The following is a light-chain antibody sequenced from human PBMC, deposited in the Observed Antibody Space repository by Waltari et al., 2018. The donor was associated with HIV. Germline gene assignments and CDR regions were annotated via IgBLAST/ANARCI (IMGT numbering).Light chain of an antibody. CDR1: RPHIGSNS. V-gene: IGLV1-44*01. J-gene: IGLJ2*01. Sequence: QSVLAQPPSASGTPGQRVTISCSGRRPHIGSNSVNGYQHFPGTAPKLLIYGDSLRPSGVPARFSGSKFGTSASLVITGLQSGDEADYYCSTWDDRLNGPVVFGGGTRLTVL. CDR3: STWDDRLNGPVV. CDR2: GDS.